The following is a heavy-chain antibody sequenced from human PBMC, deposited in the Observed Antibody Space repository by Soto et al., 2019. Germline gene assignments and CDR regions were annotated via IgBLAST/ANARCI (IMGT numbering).Heavy chain of an antibody. D-gene: IGHD1-1*01. CDR3: ARIPEYVNSVDY. J-gene: IGHJ4*02. CDR1: GGSISSSSYY. Sequence: SETLSLTCTVSGGSISSSSYYWGWIRQPPGKGLEWIGSIYYSGSTYYNPSLKSRVTISVATSKNQFSLKLSSVTAADTAVYYCARIPEYVNSVDYWGQGTLVTVSS. V-gene: IGHV4-39*01. CDR2: IYYSGST.